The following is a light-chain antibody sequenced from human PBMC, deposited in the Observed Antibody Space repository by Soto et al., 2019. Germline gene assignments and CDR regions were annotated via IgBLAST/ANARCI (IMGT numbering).Light chain of an antibody. V-gene: IGKV3-15*01. CDR2: DAS. Sequence: EIVMTQSPATRSVSPGERATLSSRGSQSVSSKIAWYQQKPGQAPRLLIYDASTRATGFPARFSGSGSGTEFTLTITSLQSEDFAVYYCQHYSTWYWTFGQGTKVEIK. J-gene: IGKJ1*01. CDR1: QSVSSK. CDR3: QHYSTWYWT.